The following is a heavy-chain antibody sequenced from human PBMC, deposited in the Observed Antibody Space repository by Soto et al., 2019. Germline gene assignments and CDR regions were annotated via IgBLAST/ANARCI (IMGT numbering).Heavy chain of an antibody. D-gene: IGHD2-2*01. CDR1: GYTFTSYG. V-gene: IGHV1-18*04. Sequence: ASVKVSCKASGYTFTSYGISWVRQAPGQGLEWMGWISAYNGNTNYAQKLQGRVTMTTDTSTSTAYMELRSLRSDDTAVYYCARDRHPRRGTVVVPAATYYYGMDVWGQGTTVTVSS. CDR2: ISAYNGNT. J-gene: IGHJ6*02. CDR3: ARDRHPRRGTVVVPAATYYYGMDV.